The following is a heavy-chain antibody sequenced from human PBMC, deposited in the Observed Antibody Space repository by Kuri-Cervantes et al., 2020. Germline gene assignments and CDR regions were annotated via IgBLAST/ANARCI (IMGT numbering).Heavy chain of an antibody. CDR1: GGSFRGYY. Sequence: SQTLSVTCAIYGGSFRGYYWSWILHPPGKGLEWIGEINHSGSTNYNPSLKSRVTISVDTSKNQFSLKLSSVTAADTAVYYCARWIAAAGTRYYYYYYGMAVWGQGNTVTGSS. CDR2: INHSGST. J-gene: IGHJ6*02. V-gene: IGHV4-34*01. D-gene: IGHD6-13*01. CDR3: ARWIAAAGTRYYYYYYGMAV.